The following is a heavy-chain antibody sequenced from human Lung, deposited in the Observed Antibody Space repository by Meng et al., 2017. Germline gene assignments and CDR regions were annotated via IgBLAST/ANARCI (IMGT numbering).Heavy chain of an antibody. CDR3: ARGPTTMAHDFDY. CDR1: CGSFSDYY. V-gene: IGHV4-34*01. D-gene: IGHD4-11*01. Sequence: HVHVQQWGAGLVQPSGPLSLICVVSCGSFSDYYWSWIRQPPGKGLEWIGEINHSGSTNYNPSLESRATISVDTSQNNLSLKLSSVTAADSAVYYCARGPTTMAHDFDYWGQGTLVTVSS. CDR2: INHSGST. J-gene: IGHJ4*02.